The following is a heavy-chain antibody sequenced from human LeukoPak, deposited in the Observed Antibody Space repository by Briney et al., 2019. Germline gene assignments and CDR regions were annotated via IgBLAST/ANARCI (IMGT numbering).Heavy chain of an antibody. CDR3: ARDPAPDGMDV. Sequence: DSVKGRFTISRDNTKNSLYLQMNSLRAEDTAVYYCARDPAPDGMDVWGQGTTVTVSS. V-gene: IGHV3-7*01. J-gene: IGHJ6*02.